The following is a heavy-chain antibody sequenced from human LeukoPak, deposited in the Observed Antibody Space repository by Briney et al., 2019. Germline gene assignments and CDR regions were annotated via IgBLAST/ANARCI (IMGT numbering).Heavy chain of an antibody. V-gene: IGHV4-59*01. Sequence: SETLSLTCTVSGGSISSYYWSWIRQPPGKGLEWIGYIYYNGSTNYNPSLKSRVTISVDTSKNQFSLKLSSVTAADTAVYYCARVLRFLEWTAGAFDIWGQGTMVTVSS. D-gene: IGHD3-3*01. CDR3: ARVLRFLEWTAGAFDI. CDR2: IYYNGST. CDR1: GGSISSYY. J-gene: IGHJ3*02.